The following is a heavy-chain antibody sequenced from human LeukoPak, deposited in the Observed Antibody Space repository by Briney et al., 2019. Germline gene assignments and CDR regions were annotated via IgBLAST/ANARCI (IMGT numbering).Heavy chain of an antibody. D-gene: IGHD2-2*01. CDR2: INPSGGST. Sequence: GASVTVSCMASGYTFTSYYMHWVRQAPGQGLEWMGLINPSGGSTNYAQKFQGRVTMTRDTSTSTVYMELSSLRSEDTAVYYCARAGVVPPDLSQQGMRTVHNWFDRWGQETLVTVSS. CDR1: GYTFTSYY. J-gene: IGHJ5*02. V-gene: IGHV1-46*01. CDR3: ARAGVVPPDLSQQGMRTVHNWFDR.